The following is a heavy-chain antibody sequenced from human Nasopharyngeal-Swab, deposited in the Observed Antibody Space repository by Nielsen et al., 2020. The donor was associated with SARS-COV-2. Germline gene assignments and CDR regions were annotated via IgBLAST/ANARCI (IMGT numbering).Heavy chain of an antibody. J-gene: IGHJ4*02. CDR3: ARGGGGYYDSSGYYFIDY. CDR2: ISYDGSNK. D-gene: IGHD3-22*01. Sequence: GESLKISCAASGFTFSSYGMHWVRQAPGKGLEWVAVISYDGSNKYYADSVKGRFTISRDNSKNTLYLQMNSLRAEDTAVYYCARGGGGYYDSSGYYFIDYWGRGTLVTVSS. CDR1: GFTFSSYG. V-gene: IGHV3-30*03.